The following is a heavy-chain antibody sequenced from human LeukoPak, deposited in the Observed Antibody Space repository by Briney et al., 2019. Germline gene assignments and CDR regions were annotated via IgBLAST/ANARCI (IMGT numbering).Heavy chain of an antibody. Sequence: SETLSLTCSVSGDSLNTFYWSWIRQPPGKGLEWIGYIHYTGSTSYNPSLKSRVTISVDTSKNQFSLKLSSVTAADTAVYYCASSLDSSGYYYEGGAFDIWGQGTMVTVSS. CDR2: IHYTGST. J-gene: IGHJ3*02. D-gene: IGHD3-22*01. V-gene: IGHV4-59*12. CDR3: ASSLDSSGYYYEGGAFDI. CDR1: GDSLNTFY.